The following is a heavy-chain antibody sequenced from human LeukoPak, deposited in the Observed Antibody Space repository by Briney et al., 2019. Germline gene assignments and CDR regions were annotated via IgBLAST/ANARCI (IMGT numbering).Heavy chain of an antibody. CDR3: ARYDNGDHDAFDI. D-gene: IGHD3-10*01. V-gene: IGHV3-48*03. CDR1: GDTFRSYD. Sequence: GGSLRLSCAASGDTFRSYDMNWVRQAPGKGLEWVSYISSSGSPIYYADSVKGRFTISRDNAKNSLYLQMNSLRAEDTAVYYCARYDNGDHDAFDIWGQGTVVTVSS. CDR2: ISSSGSPI. J-gene: IGHJ3*02.